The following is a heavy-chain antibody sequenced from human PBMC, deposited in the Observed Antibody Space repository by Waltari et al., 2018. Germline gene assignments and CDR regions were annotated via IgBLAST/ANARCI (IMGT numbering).Heavy chain of an antibody. CDR1: GGSIISNRHY. CDR3: ATYVGASIGTAAFDV. V-gene: IGHV4-39*01. Sequence: QLHLQEAGPGLVKPSETLSLTCSVSGGSIISNRHYWAWIRQPPGKGLEWTATISYTGTTYYNPSLKSRVTISVDTSKNQFSLKLSSVTAADTAVYYCATYVGASIGTAAFDVWGQGTVVTVSS. J-gene: IGHJ3*01. D-gene: IGHD3-16*01. CDR2: ISYTGTT.